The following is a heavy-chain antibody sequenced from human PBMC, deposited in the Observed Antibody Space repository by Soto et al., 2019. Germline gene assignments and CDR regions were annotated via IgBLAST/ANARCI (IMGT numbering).Heavy chain of an antibody. Sequence: QVQLQESGPGLVKPSQTLSLTCTVSGGSISSGDYHWSWIRQPPGKGLEWIGAIYYSGSTYYNPSLKSRIRISVDTSKNQFSLKVNSVTAADTAVYYCARDYLIPSAGAMDVWGQGTTVTVSS. J-gene: IGHJ6*02. CDR1: GGSISSGDYH. D-gene: IGHD2-21*01. CDR3: ARDYLIPSAGAMDV. CDR2: IYYSGST. V-gene: IGHV4-30-4*01.